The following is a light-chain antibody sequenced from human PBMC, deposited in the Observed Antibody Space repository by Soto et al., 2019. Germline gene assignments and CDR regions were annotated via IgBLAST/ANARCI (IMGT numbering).Light chain of an antibody. CDR2: GAS. CDR3: QQRSNWPPIT. J-gene: IGKJ5*01. CDR1: QSVTSNY. Sequence: EIVLTQSPGTLSLSPGERATLSCRASQSVTSNYLAWYQQKPGQAPRLLVYGASSRATGISARFSGSGSGTDFTLTISSLEPEDFAVYYCQQRSNWPPITFGQGTRLEIK. V-gene: IGKV3D-20*02.